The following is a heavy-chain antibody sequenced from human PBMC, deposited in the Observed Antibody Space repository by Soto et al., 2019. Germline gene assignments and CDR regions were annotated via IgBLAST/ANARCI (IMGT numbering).Heavy chain of an antibody. CDR3: ARRIDCSGGTCYSQPSYYYYAMDV. Sequence: SETLSLTCTVAGGSISSSSYYWGWIRQPPGKGLEWIGSIYYSGSTYYNPSLKSRVTISVDMSKNQFSLRLSSVTAADTAVYYCARRIDCSGGTCYSQPSYYYYAMDVWGQGTTVTVSS. D-gene: IGHD2-15*01. CDR2: IYYSGST. J-gene: IGHJ6*02. V-gene: IGHV4-39*01. CDR1: GGSISSSSYY.